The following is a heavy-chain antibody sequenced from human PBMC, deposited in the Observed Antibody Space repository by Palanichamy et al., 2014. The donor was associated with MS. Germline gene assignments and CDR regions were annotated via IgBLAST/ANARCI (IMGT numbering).Heavy chain of an antibody. V-gene: IGHV3-23*04. CDR1: GFTFSSSA. D-gene: IGHD3-22*01. Sequence: EVQLVESGGGLVQPGGSLRLSCAASGFTFSSSAMTWVRQAPGKGLEWVSALSGSGGTSYYADSVKGRFTISRDNSKNTRSLQMNSLRADDTAVYYCAKGADSSGYYGFQAFDIWGQGTMVTVSS. CDR2: LSGSGGTS. J-gene: IGHJ3*02. CDR3: AKGADSSGYYGFQAFDI.